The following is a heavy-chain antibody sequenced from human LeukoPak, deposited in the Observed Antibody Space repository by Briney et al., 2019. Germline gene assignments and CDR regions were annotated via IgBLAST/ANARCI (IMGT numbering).Heavy chain of an antibody. CDR3: TKLYVSSWCDY. J-gene: IGHJ4*02. V-gene: IGHV3-72*01. CDR1: GSTFSDHY. Sequence: GGSLRLSCAASGSTFSDHYMDWVRQAPGKGLEWVGRIRNKAKSYTTEYAASVKGRFTISRDDSKNSVFLQMNSLKTEDTAMYYCTKLYVSSWCDYWGQGTLVTVSS. D-gene: IGHD6-13*01. CDR2: IRNKAKSYTT.